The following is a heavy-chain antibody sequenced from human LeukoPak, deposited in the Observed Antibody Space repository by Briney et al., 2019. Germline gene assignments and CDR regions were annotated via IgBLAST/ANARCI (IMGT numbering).Heavy chain of an antibody. J-gene: IGHJ5*02. CDR3: AKDRRIVAVGPRRTIKNWLDP. CDR2: INSDGSST. D-gene: IGHD6-13*01. CDR1: GFTFSSYW. Sequence: GGSLRLSCAASGFTFSSYWMHWVRQAPGKGLVWVSRINSDGSSTSYADSVKGRFTISRDNSKNTVSLQMNSLRGEDTAVYYCAKDRRIVAVGPRRTIKNWLDPWGQGTLVTVSS. V-gene: IGHV3-74*01.